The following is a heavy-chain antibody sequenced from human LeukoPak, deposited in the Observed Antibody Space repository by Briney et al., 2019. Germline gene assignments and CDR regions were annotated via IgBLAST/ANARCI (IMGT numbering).Heavy chain of an antibody. CDR2: IYYNGDT. CDR3: ASYDILTGYYDY. D-gene: IGHD3-9*01. CDR1: GGSISSSDHY. J-gene: IGHJ4*02. Sequence: TSETLSLTCTVSGGSISSSDHYWGWIRQPPGKGLEWIGSIYYNGDTYYSPSLKSRVTISVDTSRNQFSLKLSSVTAADTAVYYCASYDILTGYYDYWGQGTLVTVSS. V-gene: IGHV4-39*07.